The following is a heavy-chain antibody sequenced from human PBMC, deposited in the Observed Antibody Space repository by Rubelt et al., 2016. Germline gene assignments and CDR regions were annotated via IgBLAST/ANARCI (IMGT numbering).Heavy chain of an antibody. J-gene: IGHJ1*01. V-gene: IGHV4-59*08. CDR1: GGSISSYY. CDR2: IYYSGST. D-gene: IGHD3-22*01. CDR3: GNYYYDSSGYYFGYFQH. Sequence: QVQLQQWGAGLLKPSETLSLTCSVSGGSISSYYWSWIRQPPGKGLEWIGYIYYSGSTNYNPSLKSRVTISVDTSKNQFSLKLSFVTAADTAVYYCGNYYYDSSGYYFGYFQHWGQGTLVTVSS.